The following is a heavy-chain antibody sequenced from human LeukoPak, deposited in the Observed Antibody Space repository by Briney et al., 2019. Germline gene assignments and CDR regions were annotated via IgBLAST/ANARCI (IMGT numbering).Heavy chain of an antibody. CDR1: GGSFSGYY. Sequence: SETLSLTCAVYGGSFSGYYWSWIRQPPGKGLEWIGEINHSGSTNYNPSLKSRVTISVDTSKNQFSLKLSSVTAADTAVYYCARGQGDYGYYYYYYDMDVWGKGTTVTVSS. V-gene: IGHV4-34*01. J-gene: IGHJ6*03. CDR3: ARGQGDYGYYYYYYDMDV. D-gene: IGHD4-17*01. CDR2: INHSGST.